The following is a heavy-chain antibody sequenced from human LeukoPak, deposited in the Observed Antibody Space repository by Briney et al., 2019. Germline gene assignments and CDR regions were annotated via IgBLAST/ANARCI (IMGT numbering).Heavy chain of an antibody. CDR1: GFTFDDYG. Sequence: PGGSLRLSCAASGFTFDDYGMHWVRQAPGKGLDWVTFIRYDGSNKYYADSVKGRFTISRDNSKNTLYLQMNSLRAEDTAVYYCAKGGYYDSTKPDSWGQGTLVTVSS. D-gene: IGHD3-22*01. V-gene: IGHV3-30*02. CDR2: IRYDGSNK. CDR3: AKGGYYDSTKPDS. J-gene: IGHJ4*02.